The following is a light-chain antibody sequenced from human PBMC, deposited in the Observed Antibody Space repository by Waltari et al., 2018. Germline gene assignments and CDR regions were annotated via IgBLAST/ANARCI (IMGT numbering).Light chain of an antibody. V-gene: IGKV1-16*01. CDR1: QGINNY. J-gene: IGKJ2*01. CDR3: QQYDDYPFT. Sequence: DIQMTQSPSSLSASLGERVTINCRASQGINNYLAWFQQKPGKAPKPLIYFASNLQYGVPSRFSGTGSGTDFTLTISSLQADDFATCFCQQYDDYPFTFGQGTRLEIK. CDR2: FAS.